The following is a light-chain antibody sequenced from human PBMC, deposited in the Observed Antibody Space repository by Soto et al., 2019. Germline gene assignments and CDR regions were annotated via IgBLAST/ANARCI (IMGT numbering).Light chain of an antibody. J-gene: IGLJ2*01. Sequence: QSVLTQHRSVSGSPGQSVTISCTGTSSDVGGYNYVSWYQQRPGKAPKLMIYDVNERPSGVPDRFSGSKSGNTASLTITGLQAEDEADYYCCSYAGSCTLGVLFGGGTKLTVL. CDR2: DVN. CDR3: CSYAGSCTLGVL. V-gene: IGLV2-11*01. CDR1: SSDVGGYNY.